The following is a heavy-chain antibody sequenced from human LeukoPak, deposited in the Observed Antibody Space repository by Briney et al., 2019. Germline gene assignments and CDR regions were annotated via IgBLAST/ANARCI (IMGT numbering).Heavy chain of an antibody. V-gene: IGHV4-59*01. J-gene: IGHJ3*02. CDR3: ARDHDTGNAFDI. CDR2: IYYSGST. D-gene: IGHD5-18*01. Sequence: PSETLSPTCTVSGGSISSYYWSWIRQPPGKGLEWIGYIYYSGSTNYNPSLKSRVTISVDTSKNQFSLKLSSVTAADTAVYYCARDHDTGNAFDIWGQGTMVTVSS. CDR1: GGSISSYY.